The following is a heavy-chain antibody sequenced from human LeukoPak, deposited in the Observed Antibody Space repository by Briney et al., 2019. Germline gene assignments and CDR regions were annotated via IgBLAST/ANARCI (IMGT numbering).Heavy chain of an antibody. J-gene: IGHJ4*02. CDR2: ISGSGGST. Sequence: GGSLRLSCAASGFTFSSYAMSWVRQAPGKGLEWVSAISGSGGSTYYADSVKGRFTISRDNTKNTLYLQMNSLRAEDTAVYYCAKDSGIAVAGTMYGYWGQGTLVTVSS. V-gene: IGHV3-23*01. D-gene: IGHD6-19*01. CDR1: GFTFSSYA. CDR3: AKDSGIAVAGTMYGY.